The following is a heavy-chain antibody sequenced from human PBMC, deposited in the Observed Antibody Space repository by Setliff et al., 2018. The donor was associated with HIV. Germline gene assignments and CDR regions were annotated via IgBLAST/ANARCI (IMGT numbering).Heavy chain of an antibody. V-gene: IGHV3-23*01. J-gene: IGHJ2*01. Sequence: LSCAPSGFTFGSYAMSWVRQAPGKGLEWVSVISGSGDSTFYADSLKGRFTISRDNSKNTLYLQMNSLRAEDTAVYYCARSNLRRYGDPDWYFDLWGRGTLVTVSS. CDR3: ARSNLRRYGDPDWYFDL. CDR1: GFTFGSYA. CDR2: ISGSGDST. D-gene: IGHD4-17*01.